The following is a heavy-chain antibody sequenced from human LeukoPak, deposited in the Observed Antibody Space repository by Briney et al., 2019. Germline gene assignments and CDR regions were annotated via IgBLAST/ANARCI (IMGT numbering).Heavy chain of an antibody. J-gene: IGHJ5*02. Sequence: LVASVTVSCKASGGTFSSYDINWVRQATGQGLEWMGWMNPNSGNTGYAQKFQGRVTMTRNTSISTAYMELSSLRSEDTAVYYCARGRRVNRSMDRGVIEWFDPWGQGTLVTVSS. CDR3: ARGRRVNRSMDRGVIEWFDP. CDR1: GGTFSSYD. CDR2: MNPNSGNT. D-gene: IGHD3-10*01. V-gene: IGHV1-8*02.